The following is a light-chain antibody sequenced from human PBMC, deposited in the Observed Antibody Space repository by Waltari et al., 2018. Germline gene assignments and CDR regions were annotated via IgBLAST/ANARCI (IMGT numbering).Light chain of an antibody. CDR2: VNN. Sequence: QSVLTQPPSVYGAPGQRVTISCTESSSNIGAHYDVHWYRKLPGTAPKLLFYVNNNRPAGVRARFPGSRSGTSASLASTGVQAEEEADDYCQSYDSGLSGWVFGGGTKLTVL. CDR1: SSNIGAHYD. V-gene: IGLV1-40*01. CDR3: QSYDSGLSGWV. J-gene: IGLJ3*02.